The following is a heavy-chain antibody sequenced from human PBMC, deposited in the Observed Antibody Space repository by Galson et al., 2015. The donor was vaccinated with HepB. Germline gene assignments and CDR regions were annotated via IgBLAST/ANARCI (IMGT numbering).Heavy chain of an antibody. CDR1: GYNFNTYW. D-gene: IGHD3-10*01. V-gene: IGHV5-51*01. CDR2: IYPGDSET. Sequence: QSGAEVKKPGESLKISCQGSGYNFNTYWIGWVRHVPGKAMEWMGIIYPGDSETRFSPSFQGQVILSVDKSISTAYLQWGSLRGSDTATYYCARQRDHGWGSFMEFWGQGTRVTVSS. J-gene: IGHJ4*02. CDR3: ARQRDHGWGSFMEF.